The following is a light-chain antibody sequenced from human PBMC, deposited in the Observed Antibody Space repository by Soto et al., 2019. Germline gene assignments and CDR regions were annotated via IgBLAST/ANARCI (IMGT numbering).Light chain of an antibody. CDR1: EDSSNY. CDR3: QQYETLPHT. CDR2: GAS. V-gene: IGKV1-33*01. Sequence: DIQMTQSPPSLSASVGDRVTITCQASEDSSNYLSWYQQKPGKPPKLVIYGASSLEAGVPSRFSGNGSGRNFTLIISSLQPEDIATYYCQQYETLPHTFGQGTKLEIK. J-gene: IGKJ2*01.